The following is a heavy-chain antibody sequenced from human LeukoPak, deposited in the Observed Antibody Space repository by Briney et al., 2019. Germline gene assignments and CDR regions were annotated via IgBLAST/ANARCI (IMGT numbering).Heavy chain of an antibody. Sequence: ASVKVSCKASGYTFTSYGISWVRQAPGQGLEWMGWISAYNGNTNYAQKLQGRVTMTTDTSTSTAYMELRSLRSDDTAVYYCARAGLISSSWYWYYYYMDVWGKGTTVTVSS. V-gene: IGHV1-18*01. D-gene: IGHD6-13*01. CDR1: GYTFTSYG. CDR3: ARAGLISSSWYWYYYYMDV. CDR2: ISAYNGNT. J-gene: IGHJ6*03.